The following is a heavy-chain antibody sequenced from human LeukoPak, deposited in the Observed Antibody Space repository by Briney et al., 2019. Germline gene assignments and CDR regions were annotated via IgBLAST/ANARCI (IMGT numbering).Heavy chain of an antibody. J-gene: IGHJ4*02. CDR3: ARASPIYDILSGYYPFNY. CDR2: FDPEDGET. D-gene: IGHD3-9*01. V-gene: IGHV1-24*01. Sequence: ASVKVSCKVSGYTLTELSMHWVRQAPGKGLEWMGGFDPEDGETIYAQKLQGRVTMTRDTSISTAYMELSRLRSDDTAVYYCARASPIYDILSGYYPFNYWGQGTLVTVSS. CDR1: GYTLTELS.